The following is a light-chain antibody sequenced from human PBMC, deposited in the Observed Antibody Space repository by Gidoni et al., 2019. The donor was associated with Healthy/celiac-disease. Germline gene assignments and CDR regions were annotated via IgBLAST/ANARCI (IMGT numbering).Light chain of an antibody. Sequence: LSLSPGERATLSCRASQSVSSSYLAWYQQKPGQAPRLLIYGASSRATGIPDRFSGSGSGTDFTLTISRLEPEDFAVYYCQQYGSSPLTFGGGTKVEIK. CDR3: QQYGSSPLT. CDR2: GAS. V-gene: IGKV3-20*01. J-gene: IGKJ4*01. CDR1: QSVSSSY.